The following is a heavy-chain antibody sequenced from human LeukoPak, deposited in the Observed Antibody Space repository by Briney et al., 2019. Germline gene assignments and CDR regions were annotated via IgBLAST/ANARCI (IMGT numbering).Heavy chain of an antibody. V-gene: IGHV1-2*02. Sequence: ASVEVSCKASGYIFTGHYMHWVRQAPGQGLEWMGWINPNSGGTKYAQKFQGRVNMTRDTSISTTYMELRRLTSDDTAVYYCARDISAGIYMYEYWGQGSPVTVSS. J-gene: IGHJ4*02. CDR1: GYIFTGHY. D-gene: IGHD2-15*01. CDR3: ARDISAGIYMYEY. CDR2: INPNSGGT.